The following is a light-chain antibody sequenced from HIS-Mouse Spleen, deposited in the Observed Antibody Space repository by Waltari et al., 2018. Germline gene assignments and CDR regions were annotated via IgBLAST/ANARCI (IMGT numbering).Light chain of an antibody. CDR1: ASPTQA. Sequence: YELPHPPSASVSAGQTARITSSGDASPTQAADCYQQKPGQAPVLVIYKDSERPSGIPERFSGSSSGTTVTLTISGVQAEDEADYYCQSADSSGTGWVFGGGTKLTVL. V-gene: IGLV3-25*03. CDR3: QSADSSGTGWV. CDR2: KDS. J-gene: IGLJ3*02.